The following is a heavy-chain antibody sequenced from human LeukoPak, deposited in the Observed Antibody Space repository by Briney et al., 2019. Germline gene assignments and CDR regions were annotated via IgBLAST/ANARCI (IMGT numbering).Heavy chain of an antibody. V-gene: IGHV5-51*01. D-gene: IGHD3-10*01. J-gene: IGHJ2*01. CDR1: GYSFLNYW. CDR2: SYPGDSNT. Sequence: GESLKISCQGSGYSFLNYWIALVRQMPGRGLEWLGVSYPGDSNTRYSPSFQGHVTISADKSISTAFLQWNSLKASDSAIYLCARAAKGRMRGLWYLHLWGRGTLVTVSS. CDR3: ARAAKGRMRGLWYLHL.